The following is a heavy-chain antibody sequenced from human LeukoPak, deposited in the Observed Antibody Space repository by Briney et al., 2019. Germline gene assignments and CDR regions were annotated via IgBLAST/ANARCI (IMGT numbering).Heavy chain of an antibody. CDR3: ASPRTTENIDAFDI. Sequence: GESQKISCKGSGYSFSSYWIGWVRQMPGKGLEWMGIIYPGDSDTRYSPSFQGQVTISADKSISTAYLQWSSLKASDTAMYYCASPRTTENIDAFDIWGQGTMVTVSS. CDR2: IYPGDSDT. D-gene: IGHD4-17*01. CDR1: GYSFSSYW. J-gene: IGHJ3*02. V-gene: IGHV5-51*01.